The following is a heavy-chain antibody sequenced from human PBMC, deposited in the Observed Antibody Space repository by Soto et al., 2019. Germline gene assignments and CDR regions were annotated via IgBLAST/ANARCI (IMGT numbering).Heavy chain of an antibody. CDR2: INHSGST. Sequence: PSETLSLTCAVYGGSFSGYYWSWIRQPPGKGLEWIGEINHSGSTNYNPSLKSRVTISVDTSKNQFSLKLSSVTAADTAVYYCARGLRDGSGSYPLGDYFDYWGQGTLVTVSS. D-gene: IGHD3-10*01. CDR1: GGSFSGYY. J-gene: IGHJ4*02. CDR3: ARGLRDGSGSYPLGDYFDY. V-gene: IGHV4-34*01.